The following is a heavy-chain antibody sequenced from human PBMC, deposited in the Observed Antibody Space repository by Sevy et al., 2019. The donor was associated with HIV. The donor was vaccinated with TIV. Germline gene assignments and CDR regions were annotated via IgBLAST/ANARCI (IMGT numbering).Heavy chain of an antibody. D-gene: IGHD4-17*01. Sequence: GGSPRLSCAASGFPFSSYEMNWVRQAPGRGLEWISYISNTGNTISYSDSVRGRFTVSRDNAKNSLFLHMNSLRAEDTATYYCARDLPPSATTVAHFDYWGRGTLVTVSS. CDR3: ARDLPPSATTVAHFDY. V-gene: IGHV3-48*03. CDR2: ISNTGNTI. J-gene: IGHJ4*02. CDR1: GFPFSSYE.